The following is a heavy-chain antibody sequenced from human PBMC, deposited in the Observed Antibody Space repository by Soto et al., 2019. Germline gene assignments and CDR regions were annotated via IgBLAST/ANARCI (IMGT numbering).Heavy chain of an antibody. CDR2: IIPILGIA. J-gene: IGHJ3*02. CDR1: GGTFSSYT. CDR3: ARDISKQWLVRYFGAFDI. V-gene: IGHV1-69*04. D-gene: IGHD6-19*01. Sequence: SVKVSCKASGGTFSSYTISWVRQAPGQGLEWMGRIIPILGIANYAQKFQGRVTITADKSTSTAYMELSSLRSEDTAVYYCARDISKQWLVRYFGAFDIWGQGTMVTVAS.